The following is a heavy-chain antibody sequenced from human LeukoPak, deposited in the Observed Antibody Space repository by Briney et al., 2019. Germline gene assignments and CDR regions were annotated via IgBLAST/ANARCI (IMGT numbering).Heavy chain of an antibody. J-gene: IGHJ4*02. D-gene: IGHD3-10*01. V-gene: IGHV3-11*01. Sequence: GGSLRLSCAASGFTFSDYYMSWIRQAPGKGLEWVSYISSSGSTIYYADSVKGRFTISRDNAKNSLYLQMNSLRAEDTAVYYCATVLVWFGELSHFDYWGQGTLVTVSS. CDR2: ISSSGSTI. CDR3: ATVLVWFGELSHFDY. CDR1: GFTFSDYY.